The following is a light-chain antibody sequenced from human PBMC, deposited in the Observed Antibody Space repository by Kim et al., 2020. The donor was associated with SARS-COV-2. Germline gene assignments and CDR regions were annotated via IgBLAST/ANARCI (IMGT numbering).Light chain of an antibody. V-gene: IGLV2-8*01. J-gene: IGLJ3*02. Sequence: GHSDTLSCTGTTSDIGRFNHVSLYQQHPGKAPKLIIFEVTKRPSGVPDRFSGSKSGNTASLTVSGLQAEDEADYYCNSYVGSANLLFGGGTQLTVL. CDR2: EVT. CDR1: TSDIGRFNH. CDR3: NSYVGSANLL.